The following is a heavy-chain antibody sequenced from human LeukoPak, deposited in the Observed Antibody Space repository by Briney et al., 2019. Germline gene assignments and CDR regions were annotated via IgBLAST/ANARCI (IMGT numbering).Heavy chain of an antibody. CDR1: GFTFSSYW. CDR2: IKQDGSEK. J-gene: IGHJ5*02. D-gene: IGHD6-19*01. Sequence: PGGSLRLSCAASGFTFSSYWMSWVRQAPGKGLEWVANIKQDGSEKYYVDSVKGRFTISRDNAKNSLYLQMNSLRAEDTAAYYCAREYSSGWLGWFDPWGQGTLVTVSS. CDR3: AREYSSGWLGWFDP. V-gene: IGHV3-7*01.